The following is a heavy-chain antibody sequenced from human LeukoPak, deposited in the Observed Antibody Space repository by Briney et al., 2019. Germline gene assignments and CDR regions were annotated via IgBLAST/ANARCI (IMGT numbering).Heavy chain of an antibody. V-gene: IGHV3-21*01. CDR2: ISSSSSDI. D-gene: IGHD6-13*01. CDR3: ARDRTAAWTDDAFDI. CDR1: GFTFSSYT. J-gene: IGHJ3*02. Sequence: GGSLRLSCAASGFTFSSYTINWVRQAPGKGLEWVSCISSSSSDIYYADSVKGRFTISRDNAKNSLYLQMNSLRAEDAAVYYCARDRTAAWTDDAFDIWGQGTMVTVSS.